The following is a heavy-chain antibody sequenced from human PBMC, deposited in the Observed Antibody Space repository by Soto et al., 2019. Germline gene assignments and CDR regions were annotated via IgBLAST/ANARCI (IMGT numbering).Heavy chain of an antibody. J-gene: IGHJ4*01. CDR1: GFTFSAST. D-gene: IGHD4-17*01. Sequence: EVHLVESGGGLVQPGGSLKLSCAASGFTFSASTIHWVRQASGKGLEWVARIRNKTNIYATTYATSVKGRFTISRDDSQTTAYLQMNSLKTEDTAVYYCVRPGYGGNSGEDYWGHGTLLTVSS. CDR3: VRPGYGGNSGEDY. CDR2: IRNKTNIYAT. V-gene: IGHV3-73*01.